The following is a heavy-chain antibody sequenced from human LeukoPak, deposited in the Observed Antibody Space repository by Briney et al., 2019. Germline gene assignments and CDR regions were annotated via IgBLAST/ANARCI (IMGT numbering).Heavy chain of an antibody. CDR1: GGSISSSNW. J-gene: IGHJ6*03. V-gene: IGHV4-4*02. D-gene: IGHD6-19*01. Sequence: PSETLSLTCAVSGGSISSSNWWSWVRQPPGKGLEWIGEIYHSGSTNYNPSLKSRVTISVDKSKNQFSLKLSSVTAADTAVYYCARGQVGESSGPPQGPPTDYYYYYMDVWGKGTTVTVSS. CDR2: IYHSGST. CDR3: ARGQVGESSGPPQGPPTDYYYYYMDV.